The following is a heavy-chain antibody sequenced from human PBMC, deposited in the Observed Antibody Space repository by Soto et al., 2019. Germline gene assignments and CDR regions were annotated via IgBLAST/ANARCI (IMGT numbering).Heavy chain of an antibody. V-gene: IGHV3-66*01. Sequence: GESLKISCAASGFTVSSNYMSWVRQAPGKGLEWVSVIYSGGSTYYADSVKGRFTISRDNSKNTLYLQMNSLRAEDTAVYYCARDFWSGYGLGYWGQGTLVTVSS. CDR1: GFTVSSNY. J-gene: IGHJ4*02. CDR3: ARDFWSGYGLGY. D-gene: IGHD3-3*01. CDR2: IYSGGST.